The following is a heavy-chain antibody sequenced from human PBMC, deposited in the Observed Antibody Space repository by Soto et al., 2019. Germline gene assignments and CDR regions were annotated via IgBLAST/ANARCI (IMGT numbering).Heavy chain of an antibody. CDR1: GFSFNNYA. CDR2: VIGSGART. J-gene: IGHJ4*02. V-gene: IGHV3-23*01. Sequence: GGSLRLSCAASGFSFNNYAMRWVRQAPGKGLEWVATVIGSGARTYYAVSVKGRFTVSRDNSKNTVYLQMNSLRGEDTAVNYCAKAGGEFRSSRDYYFDQWGQGAMVTVSS. CDR3: AKAGGEFRSSRDYYFDQ. D-gene: IGHD3-16*01.